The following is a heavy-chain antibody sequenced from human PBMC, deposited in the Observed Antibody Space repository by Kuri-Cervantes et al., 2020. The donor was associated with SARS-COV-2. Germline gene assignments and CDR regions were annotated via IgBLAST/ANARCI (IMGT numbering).Heavy chain of an antibody. D-gene: IGHD5-18*01. J-gene: IGHJ5*02. V-gene: IGHV3-23*01. CDR2: ISGSGGST. CDR3: AKSPRDGYGNWFDP. Sequence: GESLKISCTTSGFTFSNYAMTWVRQAPGKGLEWVSTISGSGGSTYYADSVKGRFTLSRDNSKTTVYLQMNSLRTDDTAVYYCAKSPRDGYGNWFDPWGQGTLVTGSS. CDR1: GFTFSNYA.